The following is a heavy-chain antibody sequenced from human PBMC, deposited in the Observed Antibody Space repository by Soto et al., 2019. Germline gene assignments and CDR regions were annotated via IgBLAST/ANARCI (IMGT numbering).Heavy chain of an antibody. D-gene: IGHD1-7*01. V-gene: IGHV3-74*02. CDR3: ARSLPGTYGAFDL. J-gene: IGHJ3*01. CDR1: GFTFRSYW. Sequence: EVQLVESGGGLVQPGGSLRLSCAASGFTFRSYWMHWVRQSPGKGLVWVSRISGDGSSTSYADSVKGRFTISRDNAKNTMNLQMDSLRAEDTAVYYCARSLPGTYGAFDLWGQGTMVTVSS. CDR2: ISGDGSST.